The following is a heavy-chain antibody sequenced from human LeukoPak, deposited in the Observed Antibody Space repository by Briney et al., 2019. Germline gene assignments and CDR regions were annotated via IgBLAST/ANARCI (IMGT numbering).Heavy chain of an antibody. Sequence: SETLSLTCTVSGGSISSYYWSWLRQPPGKGLEWIGYIYYSGSTNYNPSLKSRVTISVDTSKNQFSLKLSSVTAADTAVYYCARVSHDFWSGYYDYWGQGTLVTVSS. J-gene: IGHJ4*02. V-gene: IGHV4-59*01. D-gene: IGHD3-3*01. CDR1: GGSISSYY. CDR2: IYYSGST. CDR3: ARVSHDFWSGYYDY.